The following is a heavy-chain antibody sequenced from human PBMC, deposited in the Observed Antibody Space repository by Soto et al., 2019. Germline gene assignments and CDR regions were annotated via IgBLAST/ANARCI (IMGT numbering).Heavy chain of an antibody. J-gene: IGHJ4*02. CDR1: GFTFSSYT. Sequence: GGSLRLSCAASGFTFSSYTMHWVRQAPGKGLEWVAVISYDGSNKYYADSVKGRFTISRDNSKNTLYLQMNSLRAEDTAVYYCARDYFTFTVTTSGYWGQGTLVTVSS. CDR3: ARDYFTFTVTTSGY. V-gene: IGHV3-30-3*01. D-gene: IGHD4-17*01. CDR2: ISYDGSNK.